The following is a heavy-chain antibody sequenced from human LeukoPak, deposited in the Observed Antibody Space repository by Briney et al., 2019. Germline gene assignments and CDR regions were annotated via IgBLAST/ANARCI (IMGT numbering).Heavy chain of an antibody. CDR2: ISYDGNTK. Sequence: GGSLTLSCGASGFTFSRYAMHWVRQAPSKGLEWVAVISYDGNTKYYADSVKGRFTISRVNFKNALYLQMNSLRDEDTAVYFCARDGSSWDDRPYYFDYWGQGTLVTVSS. J-gene: IGHJ4*02. CDR1: GFTFSRYA. V-gene: IGHV3-30-3*01. D-gene: IGHD6-13*01. CDR3: ARDGSSWDDRPYYFDY.